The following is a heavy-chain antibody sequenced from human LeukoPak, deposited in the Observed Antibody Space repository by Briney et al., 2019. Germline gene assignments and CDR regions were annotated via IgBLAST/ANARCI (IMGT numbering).Heavy chain of an antibody. Sequence: SETLSLTCAVYGGSFSGYFWIWVRQPPGKGLEWIGEISLDGSTTYNPSLESRVTISVDTSKTQFSLKLTSVAAADTAVYYCVRRRKSNDNWGQGTLVTVSS. CDR2: ISLDGST. CDR3: VRRRKSNDN. CDR1: GGSFSGYF. J-gene: IGHJ4*02. D-gene: IGHD1-14*01. V-gene: IGHV4-34*01.